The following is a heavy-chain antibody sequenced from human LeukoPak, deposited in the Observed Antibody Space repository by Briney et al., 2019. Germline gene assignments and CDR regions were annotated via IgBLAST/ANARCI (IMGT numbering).Heavy chain of an antibody. Sequence: GGSLRLSCAASGFTFSDHYMDWVRQAPGKGLEWVGRTRNKANSYTTEYAASVKGRFTISRDDSKNSLYLQMNSLETEDTAVYYCAREGYCSGGSCYWDYYYGMDVWGKGTTVTVSS. CDR3: AREGYCSGGSCYWDYYYGMDV. CDR1: GFTFSDHY. CDR2: TRNKANSYTT. V-gene: IGHV3-72*01. D-gene: IGHD2-15*01. J-gene: IGHJ6*04.